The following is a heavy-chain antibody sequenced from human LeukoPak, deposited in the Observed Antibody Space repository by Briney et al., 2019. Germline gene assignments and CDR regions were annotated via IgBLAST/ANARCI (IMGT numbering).Heavy chain of an antibody. V-gene: IGHV3-23*01. J-gene: IGHJ4*02. CDR2: ISGSGGST. CDR3: ASLYYYDSSGYYPFDY. Sequence: GGSLRLSCAASGFTFSGSAMSWVRQAPGKGLEWVSAISGSGGSTYYADSVKGRFTISRDNSKNTLYLQMNSLRAADTAVYYCASLYYYDSSGYYPFDYWGQGTLVTVSS. CDR1: GFTFSGSA. D-gene: IGHD3-22*01.